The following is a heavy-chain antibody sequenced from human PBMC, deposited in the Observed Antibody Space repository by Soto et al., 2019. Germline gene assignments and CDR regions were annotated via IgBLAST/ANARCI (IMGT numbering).Heavy chain of an antibody. CDR1: GDSVSSNSAA. V-gene: IGHV6-1*01. J-gene: IGHJ6*03. CDR3: AGTTSLQLYYMDV. CDR2: TYYRSRWYN. D-gene: IGHD1-7*01. Sequence: LSQTLSLTCVISGDSVSSNSAAWNWIRQSPSRGLEWLGRTYYRSRWYNDYAVSVKSRITVNPDTSKNQFSLHLNSVTPEDTAVYYCAGTTSLQLYYMDVWDKGTTVTVSS.